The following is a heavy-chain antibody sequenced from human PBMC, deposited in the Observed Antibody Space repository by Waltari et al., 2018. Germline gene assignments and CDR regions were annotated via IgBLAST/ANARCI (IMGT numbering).Heavy chain of an antibody. CDR3: ARDLMRVAGTL. D-gene: IGHD6-13*01. CDR2: IKRDASEK. Sequence: QLVESGGGLVQQGGSLRLSCRACGFSFSSSWMTWVRQAPGKGLEWVANIKRDASEKSYVGSVEGRFTISRDNAENSLYLQMNSLRVEDTAVYYCARDLMRVAGTLWGQGTLVTVSS. CDR1: GFSFSSSW. J-gene: IGHJ4*02. V-gene: IGHV3-7*04.